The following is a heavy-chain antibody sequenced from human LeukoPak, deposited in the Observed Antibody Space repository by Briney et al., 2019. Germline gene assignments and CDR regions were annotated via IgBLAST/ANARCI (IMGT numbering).Heavy chain of an antibody. J-gene: IGHJ4*02. CDR2: ISSSSSYI. V-gene: IGHV3-21*01. D-gene: IGHD6-19*01. Sequence: TGGSLRLSCAASGFTFCSYSMTWVRQAPGKGLEWVSSISSSSSYIYYADSVKGRFTISSDNAKNSLYLQMNSLRAEDTAAYYCARDERFAVAGMALSGPGYFDYWGQGTLVTVSS. CDR1: GFTFCSYS. CDR3: ARDERFAVAGMALSGPGYFDY.